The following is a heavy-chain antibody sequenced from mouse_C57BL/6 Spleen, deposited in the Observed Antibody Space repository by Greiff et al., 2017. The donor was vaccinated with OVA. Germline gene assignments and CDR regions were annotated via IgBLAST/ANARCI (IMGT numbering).Heavy chain of an antibody. Sequence: ESGPGLVKPSQSLSLTCSVTGYSITSGYYWNWIRQFPGNKLEWMGYISYDGSNNYNPSLKNRISITRDTSKNQFFLKLNSVTTEDTATYYCARITTVKDYAMDYWGQGTSVTVSS. J-gene: IGHJ4*01. CDR3: ARITTVKDYAMDY. V-gene: IGHV3-6*01. CDR2: ISYDGSN. D-gene: IGHD1-1*01. CDR1: GYSITSGYY.